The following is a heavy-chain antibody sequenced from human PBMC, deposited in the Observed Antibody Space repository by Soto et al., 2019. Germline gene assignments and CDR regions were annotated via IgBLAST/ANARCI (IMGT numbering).Heavy chain of an antibody. CDR3: ARDPSEGRVGNWFES. CDR2: ISSTTSYV. D-gene: IGHD2-2*01. J-gene: IGHJ5*01. Sequence: EVQLVESGGGLVKPGGSLRLSCAASGFTFSRYGMNWLRQAPGKGLEWFASISSTTSYVYYADSVKGRFSTSRDNAKNSLYLEMYALRTEDTAVYYCARDPSEGRVGNWFESWGQGTLVTVSS. CDR1: GFTFSRYG. V-gene: IGHV3-21*06.